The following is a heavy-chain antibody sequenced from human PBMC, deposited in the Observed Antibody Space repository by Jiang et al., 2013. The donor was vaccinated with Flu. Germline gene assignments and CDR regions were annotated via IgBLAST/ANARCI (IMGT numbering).Heavy chain of an antibody. D-gene: IGHD2-2*01. V-gene: IGHV4-39*01. J-gene: IGHJ4*02. CDR1: GGSISSSSYY. CDR2: IYYSGST. CDR3: ARQGYCSSTSCYPIFGY. Sequence: KPSETLSLTCTVSGGSISSSSYYWGWIRQPPGKGLEWIGSIYYSGSTYYNPSLKSRVTISVDTSKNQFSLKLSSVTAADTAVYYCARQGYCSSTSCYPIFGYWGQGTLVTVSS.